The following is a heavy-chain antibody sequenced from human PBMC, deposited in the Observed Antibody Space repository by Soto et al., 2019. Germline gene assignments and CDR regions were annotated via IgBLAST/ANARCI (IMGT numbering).Heavy chain of an antibody. V-gene: IGHV1-18*01. J-gene: IGHJ4*02. D-gene: IGHD4-4*01. Sequence: ASVKVSCKASGYTFTSYGISWVRQAPGQGLEWMGWISAYNGNTNYAQKLQGRVTMTTDTSTSTAYMELRSLRSDDTAVYYCARDLWDYRIAPFAYWGQGTLVTVSS. CDR2: ISAYNGNT. CDR1: GYTFTSYG. CDR3: ARDLWDYRIAPFAY.